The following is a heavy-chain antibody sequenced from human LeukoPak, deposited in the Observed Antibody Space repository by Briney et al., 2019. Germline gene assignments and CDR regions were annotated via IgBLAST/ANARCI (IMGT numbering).Heavy chain of an antibody. CDR2: IIPIFGSP. V-gene: IGHV1-69*06. Sequence: SVKVSCKASGDTFSIYAISWVRQAPGQGLEWMGGIIPIFGSPNYAQRFQGRVTITADKSTSTAYMELSSLTYEDTAVYYCARDVPVEMTVSGYFDFWGQVTLVTVSS. CDR3: ARDVPVEMTVSGYFDF. CDR1: GDTFSIYA. D-gene: IGHD5-24*01. J-gene: IGHJ4*02.